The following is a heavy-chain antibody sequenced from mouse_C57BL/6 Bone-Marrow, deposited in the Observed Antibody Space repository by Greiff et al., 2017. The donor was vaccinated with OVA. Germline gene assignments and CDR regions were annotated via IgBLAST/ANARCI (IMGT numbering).Heavy chain of an antibody. V-gene: IGHV1-72*01. Sequence: QVQLQQSGAELVKPGASVKLSCTASGFNIKDYYMHWVKQRTEQGLEWIGRIDPNSGGTKYNEKFKSKATLTVDKPSSTAYMQLSSLTSEDSAVYYCARLGESSGGFAYWGQGTLVTVSA. CDR3: ARLGESSGGFAY. J-gene: IGHJ3*01. CDR2: IDPNSGGT. D-gene: IGHD3-2*02. CDR1: GFNIKDYY.